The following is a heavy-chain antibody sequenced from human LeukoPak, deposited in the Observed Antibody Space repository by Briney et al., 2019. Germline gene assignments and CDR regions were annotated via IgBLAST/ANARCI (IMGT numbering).Heavy chain of an antibody. CDR1: GFTFSDYY. CDR2: ISSSGSTI. D-gene: IGHD2-2*01. J-gene: IGHJ4*02. CDR3: ARDRPKEPAAATQRGY. Sequence: GGSLRLSCAASGFTFSDYYMSWVRQAPGTGLEWVSYISSSGSTIYYADSVKGRFTISRDNAKNSLYLQMNSLRAEDTAVYYCARDRPKEPAAATQRGYWGQGTLVTVSS. V-gene: IGHV3-11*01.